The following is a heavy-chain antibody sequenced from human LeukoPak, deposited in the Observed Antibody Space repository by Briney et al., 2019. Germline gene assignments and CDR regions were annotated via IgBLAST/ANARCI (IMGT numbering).Heavy chain of an antibody. CDR2: INGDGSTT. CDR1: VFNFRSCW. D-gene: IGHD3-3*01. CDR3: ASLVGGYYPPVEAFDV. Sequence: GGSLRLSCAACVFNFRSCWMHWLRHATGQELIWVSRINGDGSTTNYADSVSGRFTISRDNAKNTLYLQMNSLRADDSAVYFCASLVGGYYPPVEAFDVWGQGTMVTVSS. J-gene: IGHJ3*01. V-gene: IGHV3-74*01.